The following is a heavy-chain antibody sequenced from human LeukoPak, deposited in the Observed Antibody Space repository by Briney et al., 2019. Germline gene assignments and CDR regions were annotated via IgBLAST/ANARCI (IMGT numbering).Heavy chain of an antibody. J-gene: IGHJ4*02. CDR1: GFTFSSYS. D-gene: IGHD3-10*01. V-gene: IGHV3-21*01. CDR2: ISSSSSYK. Sequence: PGGSLRLSCAASGFTFSSYSMNWVRQAPGKGLEWVSSISSSSSYKYYADSVKGRFTISRDNAKNSLYLQMNSLRAEDTAVYYCARAPNPYGSGSYYNYWGQGTLVTVSS. CDR3: ARAPNPYGSGSYYNY.